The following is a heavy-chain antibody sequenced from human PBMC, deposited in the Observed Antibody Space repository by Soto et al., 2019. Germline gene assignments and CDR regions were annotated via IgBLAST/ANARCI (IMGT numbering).Heavy chain of an antibody. J-gene: IGHJ6*02. V-gene: IGHV3-30*18. CDR1: GFTFSSYG. Sequence: GGSVRLSFAASGFTFSSYGMHWVRQAPGKGLEWVAVISYDGSNKYYADSVKGRFTISRDNSKNTLYLQMNSLRAADTAVYYCAKDLANIVVVPAAMYYYYGMDVWGPGTTVTVSS. CDR3: AKDLANIVVVPAAMYYYYGMDV. CDR2: ISYDGSNK. D-gene: IGHD2-2*01.